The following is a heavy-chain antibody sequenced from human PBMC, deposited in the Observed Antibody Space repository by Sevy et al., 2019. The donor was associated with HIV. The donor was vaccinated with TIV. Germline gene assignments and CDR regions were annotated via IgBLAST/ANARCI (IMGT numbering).Heavy chain of an antibody. CDR2: IYPGDSDT. Sequence: GESLKISCKGSGYSSGYSFSNYWIGWVRQMPGKGLEWVGIIYPGDSDTRYSPSFKGQVTISADKSISTAYLPWSSLKASDTAMYYCARGARGTIPSYYYYGMDVWGQGTTVTVSS. J-gene: IGHJ6*02. V-gene: IGHV5-51*01. D-gene: IGHD1-1*01. CDR1: GYSFSNYW. CDR3: ARGARGTIPSYYYYGMDV.